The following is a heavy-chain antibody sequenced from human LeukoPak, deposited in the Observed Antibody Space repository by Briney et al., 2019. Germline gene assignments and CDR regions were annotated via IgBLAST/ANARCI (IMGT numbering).Heavy chain of an antibody. D-gene: IGHD3-16*01. J-gene: IGHJ4*02. CDR1: GFSFSSYA. Sequence: GGSLRLSCAASGFSFSSYAMSWVRQAPGKGLEWVSTISGSAGSTYYADSMEGRFTISRDNSENTLSLEMNNVRGDDTAVYYCVRDMKGGSGRFRFDYWGQGTLVSVSS. CDR3: VRDMKGGSGRFRFDY. V-gene: IGHV3-23*01. CDR2: ISGSAGST.